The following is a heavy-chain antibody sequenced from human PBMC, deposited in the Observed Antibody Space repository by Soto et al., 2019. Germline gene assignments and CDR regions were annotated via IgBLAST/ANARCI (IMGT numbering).Heavy chain of an antibody. D-gene: IGHD3-10*01. Sequence: PSETLSLTCTVSDDSSSNYKWSWIRQPPGRRLEWIGYIDSNGGTSYNPSLQSRVTISIDTSTKQFFLKLSSVTAADTAVYYCGRQGFGRLNGVEDVWGLRTTVTVSS. CDR3: GRQGFGRLNGVEDV. V-gene: IGHV4-59*08. CDR2: IDSNGGT. J-gene: IGHJ6*01. CDR1: DDSSSNYK.